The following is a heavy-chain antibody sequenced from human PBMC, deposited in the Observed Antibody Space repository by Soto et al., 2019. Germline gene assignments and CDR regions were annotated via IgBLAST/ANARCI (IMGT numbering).Heavy chain of an antibody. CDR2: IYWDDDK. CDR3: AHRRNWGDGLEVFDY. CDR1: GFSLSTSGVG. J-gene: IGHJ4*02. V-gene: IGHV2-5*02. Sequence: QITLKESGPTLVKPTQTLTLTCTFSGFSLSTSGVGVGWIRQPPGKALEWLALIYWDDDKRYSPSLKSRLSITKDTSKNQVVLTMTNMDPVDTATYYCAHRRNWGDGLEVFDYWGQGTLVTVSS. D-gene: IGHD3-3*01.